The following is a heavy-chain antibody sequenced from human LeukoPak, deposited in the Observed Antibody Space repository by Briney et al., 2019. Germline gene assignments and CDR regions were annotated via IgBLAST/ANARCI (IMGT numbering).Heavy chain of an antibody. CDR3: ARRIGSGYYRH. V-gene: IGHV4-39*07. CDR2: INHSGST. CDR1: GGSISSSSYY. D-gene: IGHD3-22*01. J-gene: IGHJ4*02. Sequence: PSETLSLTCTVSGGSISSSSYYWSWIRQPPGKGLEWIGEINHSGSTNYNPSLKSRVTISVDTSKNQFSLKLSSVTAADTAVYYCARRIGSGYYRHWGQGTLVTVSS.